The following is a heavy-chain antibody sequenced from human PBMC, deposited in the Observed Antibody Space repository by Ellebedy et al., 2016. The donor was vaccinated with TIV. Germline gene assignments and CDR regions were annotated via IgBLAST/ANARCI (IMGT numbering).Heavy chain of an antibody. Sequence: MPSETLSLTCTVSGGSISSYYCSWIRQPPGKGLEWIGYIYYSGSTNHNPSLKSRVTISIDTSKNQVSLKLSSVTAADTAMYYCARGEWEQRFDYWGQGTLVTVSS. V-gene: IGHV4-59*01. CDR2: IYYSGST. CDR3: ARGEWEQRFDY. J-gene: IGHJ4*02. D-gene: IGHD1-26*01. CDR1: GGSISSYY.